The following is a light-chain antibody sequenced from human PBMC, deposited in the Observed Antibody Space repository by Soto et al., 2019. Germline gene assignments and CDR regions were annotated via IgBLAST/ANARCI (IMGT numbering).Light chain of an antibody. V-gene: IGKV1-39*01. Sequence: DIQMTQSPSSLSASVGDRVTITCRASQSISTYLNWYQQKPGKAPKLLIYAASSLQSGVPSRFSGSGSGSDFTLTISSLQPEDFAVYYCHQYGSSLLTFGGGTKVEIK. J-gene: IGKJ4*01. CDR3: HQYGSSLLT. CDR1: QSISTY. CDR2: AAS.